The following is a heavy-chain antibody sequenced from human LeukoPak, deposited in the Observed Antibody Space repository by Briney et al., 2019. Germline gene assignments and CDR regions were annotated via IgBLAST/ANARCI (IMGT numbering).Heavy chain of an antibody. CDR3: ARDRRGGGGSYSDY. Sequence: PGGSLRLSCGGSGFSFSSYAMSWVRQVAGKGLEWVSGITGGGDITYYTDSVKGRFTISRDNSKNTLYLQMNSLRAEDTAVYYCARDRRGGGGSYSDYWGQGTLVTVSS. J-gene: IGHJ4*02. CDR1: GFSFSSYA. V-gene: IGHV3-23*01. D-gene: IGHD1-26*01. CDR2: ITGGGDIT.